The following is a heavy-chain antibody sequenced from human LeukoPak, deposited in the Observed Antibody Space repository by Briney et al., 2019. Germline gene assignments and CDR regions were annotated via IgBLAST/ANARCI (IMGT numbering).Heavy chain of an antibody. V-gene: IGHV4-59*01. D-gene: IGHD3-22*01. J-gene: IGHJ3*02. CDR2: IYYSGST. CDR1: GGSISSYY. CDR3: ARERTYYYDSSGYSNAFTI. Sequence: SETLSLTCTVSGGSISSYYWSWIWQPPGKGLEWIGYIYYSGSTNYNPSLKSRVTISVDTSKNQFSLKLSSVTAADTAVYYCARERTYYYDSSGYSNAFTIGSQGRMVTVSA.